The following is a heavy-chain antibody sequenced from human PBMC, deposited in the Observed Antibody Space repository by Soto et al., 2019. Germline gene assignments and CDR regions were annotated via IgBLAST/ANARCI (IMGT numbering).Heavy chain of an antibody. Sequence: SETLSLTCTVSGGSISSGDYYWSWIRQPPGKGLEWIGYIYYSGSTYYNPSLKSRVTISVDTSKNQFSLRLNSVTAADTALYYCARGRILQDYWGHGTLVTVSS. J-gene: IGHJ4*01. CDR3: ARGRILQDY. CDR1: GGSISSGDYY. V-gene: IGHV4-30-4*01. CDR2: IYYSGST. D-gene: IGHD3-3*02.